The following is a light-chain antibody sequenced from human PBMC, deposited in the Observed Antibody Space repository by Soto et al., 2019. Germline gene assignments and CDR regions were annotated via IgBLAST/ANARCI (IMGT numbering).Light chain of an antibody. CDR1: RSLDSSS. J-gene: IGKJ5*01. Sequence: PGESVTLSCRASRSLDSSSLAWTQQKPGQAPRLLIYSTSSRATGIPDRFSGSGSGTDFTLTISRLEPEDFAVYYCQQYGSSSITFGQGTRLEIK. CDR3: QQYGSSSIT. V-gene: IGKV3-20*01. CDR2: STS.